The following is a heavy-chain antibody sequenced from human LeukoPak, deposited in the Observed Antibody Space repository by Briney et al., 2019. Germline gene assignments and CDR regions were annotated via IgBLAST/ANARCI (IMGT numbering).Heavy chain of an antibody. CDR2: INGDATST. V-gene: IGHV3-74*01. CDR1: GFTFSTYW. Sequence: GGSLRLSCAASGFTFSTYWMHWVRQAPGKGLVWVSRINGDATSTRYADSVKGRFTISRDNAKNTLYLQMNSLRVEDTAVYFCARELVVRAGDYFDNWGQGTPVTVSS. D-gene: IGHD2-2*01. CDR3: ARELVVRAGDYFDN. J-gene: IGHJ4*02.